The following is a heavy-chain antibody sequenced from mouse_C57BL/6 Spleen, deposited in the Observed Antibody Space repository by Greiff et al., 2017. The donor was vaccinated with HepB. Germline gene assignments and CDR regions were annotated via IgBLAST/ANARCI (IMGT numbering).Heavy chain of an antibody. CDR2: IYPGDGDT. D-gene: IGHD2-5*01. CDR1: GYAFSSSW. V-gene: IGHV1-82*01. Sequence: QVQLQQSGPELVKPGASVKISCKASGYAFSSSWMNWVKQRPGKGLEWIGRIYPGDGDTNYNGKFKGKATLTADKSSSTAYMQLSSLTSEDSAVYFCARRDSNSHFDYWGQGTTLTVSS. CDR3: ARRDSNSHFDY. J-gene: IGHJ2*01.